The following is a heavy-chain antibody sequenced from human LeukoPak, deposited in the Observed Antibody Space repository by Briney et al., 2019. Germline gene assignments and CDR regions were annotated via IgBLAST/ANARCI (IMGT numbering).Heavy chain of an antibody. Sequence: GGSLRLSCAASGFPFNAYWMTWVRQAPGKGLEWVANIRQDGDTKYYVDSVKGRFTISRDNAMNLLYLQMNSLRAEDTAIYYCARSLPYGTTWYGRSDFWGQGTLVTVSS. CDR1: GFPFNAYW. D-gene: IGHD6-13*01. CDR3: ARSLPYGTTWYGRSDF. J-gene: IGHJ4*02. V-gene: IGHV3-7*03. CDR2: IRQDGDTK.